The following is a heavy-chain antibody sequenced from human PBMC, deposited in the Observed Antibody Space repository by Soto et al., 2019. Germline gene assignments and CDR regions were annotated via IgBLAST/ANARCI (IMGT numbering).Heavy chain of an antibody. CDR3: ARDRGQQLVLRAFDI. J-gene: IGHJ3*02. CDR1: GGSISSGGYY. Sequence: SETLSLTCTVSGGSISSGGYYWSWIRQHPGKGLEWIGYIYYSGSTYYNPSLKSRVTISVDTSKNQFSLKLSSVTASDTAVYYCARDRGQQLVLRAFDIWGQGTMVTVSS. V-gene: IGHV4-31*03. D-gene: IGHD6-13*01. CDR2: IYYSGST.